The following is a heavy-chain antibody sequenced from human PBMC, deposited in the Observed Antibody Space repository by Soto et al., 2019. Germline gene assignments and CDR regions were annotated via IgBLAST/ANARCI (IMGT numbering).Heavy chain of an antibody. V-gene: IGHV1-18*01. D-gene: IGHD6-19*01. CDR2: ISAYNGNT. J-gene: IGHJ4*02. CDR1: GYTFTSYG. Sequence: QVQLVQSGAEVKKPGASVKVSCKASGYTFTSYGISWVRQAPGQGLEWMGWISAYNGNTNYAQKLQGRVTMTTDTSTSTADMELRSLRSDDTAVYYCARHVAQGDGIAVASDYLGQGTLVTVSS. CDR3: ARHVAQGDGIAVASDY.